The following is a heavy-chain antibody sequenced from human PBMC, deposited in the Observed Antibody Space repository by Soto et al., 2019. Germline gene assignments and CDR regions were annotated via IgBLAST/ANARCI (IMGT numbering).Heavy chain of an antibody. V-gene: IGHV3-66*01. Sequence: EVQVVESGGDLVQPGGSLRLSCAASGSTVNSDYMKWVRQAPGKGLEWVPVIYSDGSTYYADSVKGRFSISRDNSKNMLNLEMSSLRAEDTAVYYCARDPGLRNGMSAWGQGTTVTVSS. J-gene: IGHJ6*02. CDR3: ARDPGLRNGMSA. CDR2: IYSDGST. CDR1: GSTVNSDY.